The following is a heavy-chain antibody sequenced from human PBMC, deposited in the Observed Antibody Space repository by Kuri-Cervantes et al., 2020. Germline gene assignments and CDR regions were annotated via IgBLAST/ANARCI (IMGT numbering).Heavy chain of an antibody. V-gene: IGHV4-59*01. CDR3: ARRYTSSDGFYDH. Sequence: ETLSLTCTVSGGSISSYYWSWIRQPPGKGLEWIGYIYYSGNTNYNPSLKSRVTISVDTSKNQFSLKLRSVTAADTAVYYCARRYTSSDGFYDHWGQGTLVTDSS. CDR1: GGSISSYY. CDR2: IYYSGNT. J-gene: IGHJ4*02. D-gene: IGHD6-13*01.